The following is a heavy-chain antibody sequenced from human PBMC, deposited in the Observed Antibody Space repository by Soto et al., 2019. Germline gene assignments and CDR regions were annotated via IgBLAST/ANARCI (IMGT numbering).Heavy chain of an antibody. Sequence: SETLSLTCAVSGYSITSGYFWGWIRQPPGKGLEWIGEINHSGTINFNPSLKSRLTISLDTSKKHFSLKLSSVTDADTAAYYCARADRTLVTSYSLDVWGQGTTVTVS. CDR2: INHSGTI. CDR3: ARADRTLVTSYSLDV. CDR1: GYSITSGYF. V-gene: IGHV4-38-2*01. D-gene: IGHD2-21*02. J-gene: IGHJ6*02.